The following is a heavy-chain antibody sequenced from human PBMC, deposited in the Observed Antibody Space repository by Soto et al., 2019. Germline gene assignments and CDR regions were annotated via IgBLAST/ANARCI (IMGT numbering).Heavy chain of an antibody. J-gene: IGHJ4*02. V-gene: IGHV1-46*03. CDR1: GYTFTSYY. CDR2: INPSGGST. Sequence: QVQLVQSGAEVKKPGASVKVSCKASGYTFTSYYMHWVRQAPGQGLEWMGIINPSGGSTSYAQKFQGXVXXXRXPSTSAVYMELSSLRSEDTAVYYCARAWGIAAAIDYWGQGTLVTVSS. D-gene: IGHD6-13*01. CDR3: ARAWGIAAAIDY.